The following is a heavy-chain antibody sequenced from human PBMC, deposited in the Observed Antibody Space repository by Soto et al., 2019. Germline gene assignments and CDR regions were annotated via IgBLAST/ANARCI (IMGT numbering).Heavy chain of an antibody. J-gene: IGHJ4*02. Sequence: GPTLVNPTEPLTLTCPVSGCSLSKARLGVSWIRQPPGKALEWLAHIFWNDERSYNTSLKSRLTISRDTSKSQVVLTMTNVDPVDTGTYFCARALREGLPIYYFDSWGQGTLVTVSS. CDR3: ARALREGLPIYYFDS. V-gene: IGHV2-26*01. CDR2: IFWNDER. D-gene: IGHD1-26*01. CDR1: GCSLSKARLG.